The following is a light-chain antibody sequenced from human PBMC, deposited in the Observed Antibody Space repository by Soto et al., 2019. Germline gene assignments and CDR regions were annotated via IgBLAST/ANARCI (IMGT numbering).Light chain of an antibody. Sequence: DIQMTQSPSSLSASVGDTVTLTCRSSQMIARWLAWYQQKPGTAPRLIIYDATSLQSGVPSRFSASASGTDFTLTISSLHPDDFATYYCLQYNTFPHTFGQGTKWIS. CDR1: QMIARW. J-gene: IGKJ2*01. CDR2: DAT. CDR3: LQYNTFPHT. V-gene: IGKV1-5*01.